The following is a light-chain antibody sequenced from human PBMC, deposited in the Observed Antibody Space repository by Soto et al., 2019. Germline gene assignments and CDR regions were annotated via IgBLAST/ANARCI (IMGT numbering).Light chain of an antibody. J-gene: IGLJ1*01. CDR2: GNN. V-gene: IGLV1-40*01. CDR3: QSYDRSLSTYV. Sequence: QSVLTQPPSVSGAPGQRVTISCTGSSSNIGAGYDVHWYQQLPGTAPKLLIYGNNNRPSGLPDRFSGSKSGTSASLAITGLQADDEADYSCQSYDRSLSTYVFGTGTKVTVL. CDR1: SSNIGAGYD.